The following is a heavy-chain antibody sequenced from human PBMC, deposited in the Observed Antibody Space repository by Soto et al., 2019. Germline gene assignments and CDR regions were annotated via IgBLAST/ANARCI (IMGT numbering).Heavy chain of an antibody. CDR3: ATVHPMYTSSLKYYYDYGLDV. V-gene: IGHV3-23*01. CDR1: GFTFSPYA. D-gene: IGHD6-13*01. J-gene: IGHJ6*02. CDR2: ISSSGDST. Sequence: PGGSLRLSCVASGFTFSPYAMSWVRQAPGKGLEWVSGISSSGDSTYYADSVKGRFTISRDNSKNMLYLQMSSLRSEDTAIYYCATVHPMYTSSLKYYYDYGLDVWGQGTTVTVSS.